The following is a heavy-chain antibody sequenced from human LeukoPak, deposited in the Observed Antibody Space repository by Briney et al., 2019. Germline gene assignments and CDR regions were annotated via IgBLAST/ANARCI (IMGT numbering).Heavy chain of an antibody. CDR3: VRHDGRGGATMGAFDS. Sequence: SETLSLTCTVSAGSFISSSHHWGWIRQPPGRGLEWFGGVYYGRTTYYNPSLDGRVTVSLDTSANQFSLQLNSVTAADTAVYYCVRHDGRGGATMGAFDSWGQGSLVTVSS. V-gene: IGHV4-39*01. J-gene: IGHJ5*01. CDR1: AGSFISSSHH. D-gene: IGHD5-12*01. CDR2: VYYGRTT.